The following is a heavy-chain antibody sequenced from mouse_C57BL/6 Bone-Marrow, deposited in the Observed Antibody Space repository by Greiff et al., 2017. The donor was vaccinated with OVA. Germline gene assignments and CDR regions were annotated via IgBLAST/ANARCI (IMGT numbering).Heavy chain of an antibody. CDR1: GYSFTSYY. CDR3: ARSLTGTGFAY. V-gene: IGHV1-66*01. CDR2: IYPGSGNT. Sequence: QVQLQQSGPELVKPGASVKISCKASGYSFTSYYIHWVKQRPGQGLEWIGWIYPGSGNTKYNEKFKGKATLTADTSSSTAYMQLSSLTSEDSAVYYCARSLTGTGFAYWGQGTLVTVSA. J-gene: IGHJ3*01. D-gene: IGHD4-1*01.